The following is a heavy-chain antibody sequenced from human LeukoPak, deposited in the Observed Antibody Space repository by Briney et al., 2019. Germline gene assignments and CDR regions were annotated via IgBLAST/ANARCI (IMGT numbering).Heavy chain of an antibody. D-gene: IGHD1-26*01. CDR3: ARDKRGSGSFTLDY. CDR2: ISYDGSNK. J-gene: IGHJ4*02. CDR1: GFTFSSYA. Sequence: GSLRLSCEASGFTFSSYAMHWVRQAPGKGLEWVAVISYDGSNKYYADSVKGRFTISRDNSKNTLYLQMNSLRAEDTAVYYCARDKRGSGSFTLDYWGQGTLVTVSS. V-gene: IGHV3-30-3*01.